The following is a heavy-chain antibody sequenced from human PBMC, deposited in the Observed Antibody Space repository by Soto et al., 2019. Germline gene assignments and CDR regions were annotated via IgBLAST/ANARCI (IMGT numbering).Heavy chain of an antibody. CDR1: GGSFSGYI. D-gene: IGHD1-26*01. CDR2: INHSGSA. V-gene: IGHV4-34*01. Sequence: TLSLTCDVYGGSFSGYIWTWIRQTPGKGLQWIGQINHSGSANYNPPLKSRVTISVHTSNSQFSLELSSVTAADTAVYYCARGLISGSHYSGGWYYFDSWGQGTQVTVSS. CDR3: ARGLISGSHYSGGWYYFDS. J-gene: IGHJ4*02.